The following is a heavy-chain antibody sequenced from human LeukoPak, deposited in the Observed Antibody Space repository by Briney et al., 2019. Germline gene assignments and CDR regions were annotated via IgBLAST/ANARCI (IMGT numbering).Heavy chain of an antibody. D-gene: IGHD1-26*01. CDR2: ISGGGDST. V-gene: IGHV3-23*01. Sequence: PGGSLRLSCVGSGFIFGKYAMTWVRQAPGKGLEWVSTISGGGDSTWNADSVKGRFTVSRDNSKNTLYLQMNSLRDEDTAVYYCASSGSYRFDYWGQGTLVTVSS. CDR1: GFIFGKYA. CDR3: ASSGSYRFDY. J-gene: IGHJ4*02.